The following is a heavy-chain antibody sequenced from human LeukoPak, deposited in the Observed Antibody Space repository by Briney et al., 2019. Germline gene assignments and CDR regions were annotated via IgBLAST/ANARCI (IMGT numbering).Heavy chain of an antibody. V-gene: IGHV3-53*01. J-gene: IGHJ4*02. CDR3: ARYWTYDSSGDYFDY. CDR2: IYSGGST. D-gene: IGHD3-22*01. Sequence: GGSLRLSCAASGFTVSSNYMSWVRQAPGKGLEWVSVIYSGGSTYYADSVKGRFTISRDNSKNTLYLQMNSLRAEDTAVYYCARYWTYDSSGDYFDYWGQGTLVTVSS. CDR1: GFTVSSNY.